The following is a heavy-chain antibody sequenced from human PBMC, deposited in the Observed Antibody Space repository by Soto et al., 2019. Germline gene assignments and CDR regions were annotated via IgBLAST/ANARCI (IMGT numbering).Heavy chain of an antibody. V-gene: IGHV2-5*02. CDR2: IYWDDDK. Sequence: QITLKESGPTLVKPTQTLTLTCTFSGFSLSTSGVGVGWIRQPPGKAPEWLGIIYWDDDKRYSPSLKSRLTITKDTSKNQVVLTMTNMDPVDTATYYCAHRLDYGDYASWGQGTLVTVSS. D-gene: IGHD4-17*01. CDR3: AHRLDYGDYAS. J-gene: IGHJ5*02. CDR1: GFSLSTSGVG.